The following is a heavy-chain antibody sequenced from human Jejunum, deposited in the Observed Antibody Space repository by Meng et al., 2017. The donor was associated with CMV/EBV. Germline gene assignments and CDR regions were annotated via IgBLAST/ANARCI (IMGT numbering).Heavy chain of an antibody. Sequence: AFSCYAMHWVRQAPGKGLEWVAFIRFDGTNNYLVDSVKGRFTISRDNSKNMLFLQMNSLRAEDTAVYYCAKDKIPVSPYYYGMDVWGQGTTVTVSS. CDR2: IRFDGTNN. CDR1: AFSCYA. D-gene: IGHD4-11*01. V-gene: IGHV3-30*02. J-gene: IGHJ6*02. CDR3: AKDKIPVSPYYYGMDV.